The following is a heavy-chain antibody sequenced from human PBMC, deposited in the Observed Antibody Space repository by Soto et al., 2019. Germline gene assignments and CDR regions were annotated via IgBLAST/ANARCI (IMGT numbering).Heavy chain of an antibody. Sequence: EVQLVESGGGLVQHGGSLRLSCAASGFTFSNYWIHLVRQAPGKGLVWLSRINSDGGTTNYADSVKGRFTISRDNAKNTLSLQMNSLGADDSAVYYCARGARGYYYMDVWGKGTTVTVSS. D-gene: IGHD5-12*01. CDR2: INSDGGTT. V-gene: IGHV3-74*01. CDR3: ARGARGYYYMDV. CDR1: GFTFSNYW. J-gene: IGHJ6*03.